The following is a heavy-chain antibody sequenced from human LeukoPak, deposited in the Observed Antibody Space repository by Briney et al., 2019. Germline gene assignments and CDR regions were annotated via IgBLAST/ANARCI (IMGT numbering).Heavy chain of an antibody. CDR1: GFTFSRYE. V-gene: IGHV3-48*03. D-gene: IGHD2-21*02. J-gene: IGHJ4*02. Sequence: PGGSLRLSCAASGFTFSRYEMNWVRQAPGKGLEWVSYISSSGSTIYCADSVKGRFTISRDNAKNSLYLLMNSLRAGDTSVYYCARGPLGGDYYFDYWGQGTLVTVSS. CDR2: ISSSGSTI. CDR3: ARGPLGGDYYFDY.